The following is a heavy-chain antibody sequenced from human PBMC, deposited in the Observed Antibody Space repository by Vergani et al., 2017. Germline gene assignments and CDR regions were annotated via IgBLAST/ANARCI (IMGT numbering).Heavy chain of an antibody. CDR3: ARDWYYYDSSGYPTWGIFDY. D-gene: IGHD3-22*01. V-gene: IGHV3-30-3*01. CDR1: GFTFSSYA. CDR2: ISYDGSNK. J-gene: IGHJ4*02. Sequence: QVQLVESGGGVVQPGRSLRLSCAASGFTFSSYAMHWVRQAPGKGLEWVAVISYDGSNKYYADSVKGRFTISRDNSKNTLYLQMNSLRAEDAAVYYWARDWYYYDSSGYPTWGIFDYWGQGTLVSVSS.